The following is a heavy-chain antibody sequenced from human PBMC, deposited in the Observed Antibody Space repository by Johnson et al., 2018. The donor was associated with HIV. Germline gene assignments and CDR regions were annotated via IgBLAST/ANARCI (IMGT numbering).Heavy chain of an antibody. D-gene: IGHD5-18*01. CDR3: VRSIQLWLPGAFDI. J-gene: IGHJ3*02. Sequence: MLLVESGGGLVQPGGSLRLSCAASGFIFSNYDMHWVRQPTGKGLEWVSGLGTAGDTYYAVSVKGRFTISRGNAKNSLNLQMNSLRAEDTAVYYCVRSIQLWLPGAFDIWDQGTMVTVSS. CDR2: LGTAGDT. CDR1: GFIFSNYD. V-gene: IGHV3-13*01.